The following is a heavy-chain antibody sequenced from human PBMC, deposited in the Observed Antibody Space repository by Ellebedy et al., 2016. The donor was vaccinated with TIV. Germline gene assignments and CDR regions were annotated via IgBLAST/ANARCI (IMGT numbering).Heavy chain of an antibody. J-gene: IGHJ4*02. CDR2: IYYSGST. V-gene: IGHV4-59*01. Sequence: SETLSLTCTVSGGSISSYYWSWIRQPPGKGLEWIGYIYYSGSTNYNPSLKSRVTISVDTSKNQFSLKLSSVTAADTAVYYCARGGGDYDYVWGSYRPFDYWGQGTLVTVSS. CDR3: ARGGGDYDYVWGSYRPFDY. D-gene: IGHD3-16*02. CDR1: GGSISSYY.